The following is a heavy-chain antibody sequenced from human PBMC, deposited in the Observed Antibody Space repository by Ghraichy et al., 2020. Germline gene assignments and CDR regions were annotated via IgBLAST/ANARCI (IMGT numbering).Heavy chain of an antibody. CDR2: IYHSGTT. CDR1: CGSISGYY. Sequence: SETLSLTCTVSCGSISGYYWSWIRQPPGKGLEWIGYIYHSGTTNYNTSLKSRVTISVDTSKNQFSLNLSSVTAADTAVYYCARSNGWSDYWGQGTLVTVSS. J-gene: IGHJ4*02. CDR3: ARSNGWSDY. V-gene: IGHV4-59*08. D-gene: IGHD2-8*01.